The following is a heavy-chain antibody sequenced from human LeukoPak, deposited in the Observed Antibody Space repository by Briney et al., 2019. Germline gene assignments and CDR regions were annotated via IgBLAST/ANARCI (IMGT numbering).Heavy chain of an antibody. CDR2: IYSGGST. J-gene: IGHJ4*02. V-gene: IGHV3-53*01. Sequence: GGSLRLSCAASVFTVSSNYMSWVRQAPGKGLKWVSVIYSGGSTYYADSVKGRFTISRDNSKNTLYLQMNSLRAEDTAVYYCARSPPHYGDYTFDYWGQGTLVTVSS. CDR3: ARSPPHYGDYTFDY. CDR1: VFTVSSNY. D-gene: IGHD4-17*01.